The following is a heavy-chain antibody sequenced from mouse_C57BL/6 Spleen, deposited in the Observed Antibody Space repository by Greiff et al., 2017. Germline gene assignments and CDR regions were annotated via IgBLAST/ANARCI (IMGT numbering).Heavy chain of an antibody. CDR2: IDPETGGT. V-gene: IGHV1-15*01. CDR3: TKSCAMDY. J-gene: IGHJ4*01. Sequence: VQRVESGAELVRPGASVTLSCKASGYTFTDYEMHWVKQTPVHGLEWIGAIDPETGGTAYNQKFKGKAILTADKSSSTAYMELRSLTSADSAVYYCTKSCAMDYWGQGTSVTVSS. CDR1: GYTFTDYE.